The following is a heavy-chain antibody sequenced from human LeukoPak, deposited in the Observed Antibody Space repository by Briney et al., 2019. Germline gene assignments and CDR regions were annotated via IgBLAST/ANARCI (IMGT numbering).Heavy chain of an antibody. Sequence: SQTLSLTCAVSGGSISSGGYSWSWIRQPPGKGLEWIGYIYHSGSTYYNPSLKSRVTISVDRSKNQFSLKLSSVTAADTAVYYCARGVVVTAMGRYYFDYWGQGTLVTVS. CDR3: ARGVVVTAMGRYYFDY. D-gene: IGHD2-21*02. CDR2: IYHSGST. J-gene: IGHJ4*02. CDR1: GGSISSGGYS. V-gene: IGHV4-30-2*01.